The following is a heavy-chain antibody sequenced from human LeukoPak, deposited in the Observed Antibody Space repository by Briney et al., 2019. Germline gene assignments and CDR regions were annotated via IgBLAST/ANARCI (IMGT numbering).Heavy chain of an antibody. Sequence: GESLKISCKGSGYSFTSYWIGWVRQMPGKGLEWMGIIYPGDSDTTYSPSSQGQVTISADKSISTAYLQWSSLKASDTAMYYCARRPLYYYDSSGFDYWGQGNLVTVSS. D-gene: IGHD3-22*01. V-gene: IGHV5-51*01. CDR3: ARRPLYYYDSSGFDY. J-gene: IGHJ4*02. CDR2: IYPGDSDT. CDR1: GYSFTSYW.